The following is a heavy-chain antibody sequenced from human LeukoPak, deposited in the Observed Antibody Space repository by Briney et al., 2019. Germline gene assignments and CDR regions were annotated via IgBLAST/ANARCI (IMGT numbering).Heavy chain of an antibody. D-gene: IGHD1-14*01. CDR1: GITFSDYY. Sequence: PGGSLRLSCAASGITFSDYYMSWIRQAPGKGLEWISYISSSGSNIYYADSLKGRFTISRDNAKNSLYLQMNSLRAEDTAVYYCARIGNLLSIEYWYFDLWGRGTLLTVSS. CDR2: ISSSGSNI. V-gene: IGHV3-11*01. J-gene: IGHJ2*01. CDR3: ARIGNLLSIEYWYFDL.